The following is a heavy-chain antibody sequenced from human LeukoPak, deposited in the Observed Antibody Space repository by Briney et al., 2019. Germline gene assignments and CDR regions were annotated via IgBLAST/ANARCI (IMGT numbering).Heavy chain of an antibody. J-gene: IGHJ4*02. D-gene: IGHD6-19*01. Sequence: GGSLRLSCVASGFTFSNYGMNWVRQAPGKGLEWVSYISGSGSDTSYADSAKGRFTISRDNSKNTLYVQMNSLRAEDSAVYFCAKEHPSKIVVTGKELDYYFDYWGQGTPVTVSS. V-gene: IGHV3-23*01. CDR2: ISGSGSDT. CDR1: GFTFSNYG. CDR3: AKEHPSKIVVTGKELDYYFDY.